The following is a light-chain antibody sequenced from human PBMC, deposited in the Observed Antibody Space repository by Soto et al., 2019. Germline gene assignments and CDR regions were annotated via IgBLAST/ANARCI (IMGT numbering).Light chain of an antibody. CDR2: TAS. CDR1: QSISTW. Sequence: DIQITQSPSTLSASVGDRVTITCRASQSISTWLAWYQQKPGRAPKLLIHTASTLESGVPSRFGGSGSGTEFTLTISSLQPDDFATYYCQQYNSYSWAFGQSWTFGQGTKVDIK. V-gene: IGKV1-5*01. CDR3: QQYNSYSWAFGQSWT. J-gene: IGKJ1*01.